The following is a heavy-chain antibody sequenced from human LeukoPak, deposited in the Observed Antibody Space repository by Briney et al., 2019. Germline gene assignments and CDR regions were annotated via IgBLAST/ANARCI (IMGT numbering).Heavy chain of an antibody. V-gene: IGHV4-4*07. CDR1: GGSISSYY. D-gene: IGHD6-13*01. J-gene: IGHJ4*02. CDR2: IYTSGST. CDR3: ARQPGIAAAGQGNYFDY. Sequence: SETLSLTCTVSGGSISSYYWSWIRQPAGKGLEWIGRIYTSGSTNYNPSLKSRVTMSVDTSKNQFSLKLSSVTAADTAVYYCARQPGIAAAGQGNYFDYWGQGTLVTASS.